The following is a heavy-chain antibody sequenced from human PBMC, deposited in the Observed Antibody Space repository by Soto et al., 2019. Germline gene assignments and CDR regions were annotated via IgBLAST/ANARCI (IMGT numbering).Heavy chain of an antibody. J-gene: IGHJ4*02. CDR2: IYYSGST. V-gene: IGHV4-39*01. D-gene: IGHD4-17*01. CDR3: ARGFPTVVTVDY. Sequence: SETLSLTSTVSGGSISSSGYYWGWIRQPPGKGLEWIGSIYYSGSTYYNPSLKSRVTISVDTSKNQFSLKLSSVTAADTAVYYCARGFPTVVTVDYWGQGTLVTVSS. CDR1: GGSISSSGYY.